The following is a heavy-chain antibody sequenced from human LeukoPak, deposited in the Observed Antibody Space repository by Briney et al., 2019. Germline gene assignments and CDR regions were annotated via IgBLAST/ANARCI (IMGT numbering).Heavy chain of an antibody. Sequence: ASVKVSCKASGYTFTGYYMHWVRQAPGQGLEWMVWINPNSGGTNYAQKFQGRVTMTRDTSISTAYMELSRLRSDDTAVYYCANGQQLSDWFDPWGQGTLVTVSS. CDR2: INPNSGGT. D-gene: IGHD6-13*01. J-gene: IGHJ5*02. CDR3: ANGQQLSDWFDP. V-gene: IGHV1-2*02. CDR1: GYTFTGYY.